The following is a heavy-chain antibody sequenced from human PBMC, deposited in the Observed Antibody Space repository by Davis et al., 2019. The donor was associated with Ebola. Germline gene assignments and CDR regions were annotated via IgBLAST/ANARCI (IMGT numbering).Heavy chain of an antibody. CDR3: ARGLRATTVDY. CDR2: MNPNSGNT. D-gene: IGHD5-24*01. CDR1: GYTFISYD. V-gene: IGHV1-8*01. Sequence: AASVKVSCKASGYTFISYDINWGRHATGQGLEWMGWMNPNSGNTGYAQKFQGRVTMTRNTSISTAYMELSSLRSEDTAVYYCARGLRATTVDYWGQGTLVTVSS. J-gene: IGHJ4*02.